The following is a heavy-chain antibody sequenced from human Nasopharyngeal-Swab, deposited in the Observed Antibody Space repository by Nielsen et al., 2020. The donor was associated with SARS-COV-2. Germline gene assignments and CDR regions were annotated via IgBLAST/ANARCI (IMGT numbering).Heavy chain of an antibody. CDR3: ARLSSNSNFDY. J-gene: IGHJ4*02. D-gene: IGHD1-26*01. CDR1: GGSFSGYY. V-gene: IGHV4-34*01. CDR2: INHSGST. Sequence: SGTLSLTCAVYGGSFSGYYWSWIRQPPGKGLEWIGEINHSGSTNYNPSLKSRVTISVDTSKNQFSLKLSSVTAADTAVYYCARLSSNSNFDYWGQGTLVTVSS.